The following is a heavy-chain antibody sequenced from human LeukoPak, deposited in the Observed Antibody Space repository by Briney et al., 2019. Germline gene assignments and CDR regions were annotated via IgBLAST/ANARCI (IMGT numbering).Heavy chain of an antibody. CDR3: ARSKRKTDSRLVAAAGDF. V-gene: IGHV3-48*03. CDR2: ISSSGSDI. J-gene: IGHJ4*02. D-gene: IGHD6-13*01. Sequence: GGSLRHSCVVSGFTFSSYEMNWVRQAPGKGLEWISYISSSGSDIYYADSVKGRFTISRDNANNSLYLQMNSLRAEDTAVYYCARSKRKTDSRLVAAAGDFWGQGTLVTVSS. CDR1: GFTFSSYE.